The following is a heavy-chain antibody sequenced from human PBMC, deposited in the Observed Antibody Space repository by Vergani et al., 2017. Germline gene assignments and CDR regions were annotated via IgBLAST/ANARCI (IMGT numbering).Heavy chain of an antibody. CDR3: AKDYYDSSGYYVPRDAFDI. D-gene: IGHD3-22*01. CDR2: ISGSGGST. Sequence: EVQLLESGGGLVQPGGSLRLSCAASGFTFSSYAMSWARQAPGKGLEWVSSISGSGGSTYYADSVKGRFTISRDNSKNTLYLQMNSLRAEDTAVYYCAKDYYDSSGYYVPRDAFDIWGQGTMVTVSS. V-gene: IGHV3-23*01. CDR1: GFTFSSYA. J-gene: IGHJ3*02.